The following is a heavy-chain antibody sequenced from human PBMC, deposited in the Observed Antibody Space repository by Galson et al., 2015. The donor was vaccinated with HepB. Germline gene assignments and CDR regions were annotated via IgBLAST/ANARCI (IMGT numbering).Heavy chain of an antibody. J-gene: IGHJ4*02. D-gene: IGHD3-9*01. CDR2: INAGNGNT. Sequence: SVKVSCKASGYTFTSYAMHWVRQAPGQRLEWMGWINAGNGNTKYSQKFQGRVTITRDTSASTAYMELSSLRSEDTAVYYCARDFDWLLSFDYWGQGTLVTVSS. V-gene: IGHV1-3*01. CDR1: GYTFTSYA. CDR3: ARDFDWLLSFDY.